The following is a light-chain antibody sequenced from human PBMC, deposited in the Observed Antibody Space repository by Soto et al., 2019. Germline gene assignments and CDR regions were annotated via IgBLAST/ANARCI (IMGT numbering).Light chain of an antibody. CDR3: QQYNNWPPG. CDR1: QSVSSN. J-gene: IGKJ2*03. Sequence: EIVVTQSPATLSVSPGERATLSCRASQSVSSNLAWYQQKPGQAPRRLIYGASTRATGIPARFSGSGSGTEFTLTISSLQSEDLAGYYCQQYNNWPPGFGQRTKLEIK. V-gene: IGKV3-15*01. CDR2: GAS.